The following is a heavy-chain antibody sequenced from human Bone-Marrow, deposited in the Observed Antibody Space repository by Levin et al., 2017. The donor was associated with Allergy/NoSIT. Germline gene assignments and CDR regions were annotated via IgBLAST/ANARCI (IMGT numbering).Heavy chain of an antibody. CDR1: GYTFTDYY. Sequence: ASVKVSCRASGYTFTDYYIHWVRQAPGQGLEWVGWINPNSGGTNYVREFQGRVVMTRDTSLSTAYMELTRLKSDDMAVFYCARAGVVAATPPQSYWGQGTLVTVSS. V-gene: IGHV1-2*02. D-gene: IGHD2-15*01. CDR3: ARAGVVAATPPQSY. J-gene: IGHJ4*02. CDR2: INPNSGGT.